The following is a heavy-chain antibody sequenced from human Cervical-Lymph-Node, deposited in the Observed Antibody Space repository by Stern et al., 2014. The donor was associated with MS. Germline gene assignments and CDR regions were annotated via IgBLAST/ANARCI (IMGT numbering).Heavy chain of an antibody. D-gene: IGHD6-19*01. CDR1: GYTFTDYY. CDR2: INPNSGGT. Sequence: HVQLVQSGAEVKKPGASVKVSCKASGYTFTDYYMHWVRQAPGQGLEWMGWINPNSGGTNYAQKFQGWVTMTRDTSLSTAYMDLSRLRSDDTAVYYCARGGRSSGWSPPDAFDIWGQGTMVTVSS. J-gene: IGHJ3*02. CDR3: ARGGRSSGWSPPDAFDI. V-gene: IGHV1-2*04.